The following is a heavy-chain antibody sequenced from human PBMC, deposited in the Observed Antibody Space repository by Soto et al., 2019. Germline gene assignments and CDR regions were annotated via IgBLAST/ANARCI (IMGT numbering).Heavy chain of an antibody. V-gene: IGHV3-33*01. J-gene: IGHJ6*02. CDR2: IWYDGSNK. CDR3: ARERAAGIAAANDYYYYYGMDV. Sequence: PGGSLRLSCAASGFTFSSYGMHWVRQAPGKGLEWVAVIWYDGSNKYYADSVKGRFTISRDNSKNTLYLQMNSLRAEDTAVYYCARERAAGIAAANDYYYYYGMDVWGQGTTVTVSS. CDR1: GFTFSSYG. D-gene: IGHD6-13*01.